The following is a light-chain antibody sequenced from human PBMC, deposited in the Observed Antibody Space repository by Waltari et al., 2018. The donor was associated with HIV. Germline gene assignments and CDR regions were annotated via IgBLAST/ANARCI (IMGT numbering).Light chain of an antibody. J-gene: IGLJ2*01. V-gene: IGLV3-21*04. CDR1: NIGSKS. CDR3: QVWDSSRDHPVV. Sequence: SYVLTQPPSVSVAPGKTARFTCGGNNIGSKSVHWYQQKPGQAPILVIDYDSDRPSGIPERFSGANSGNTATLTISRVEAGDEADYYCQVWDSSRDHPVVFGGGTKLTVL. CDR2: YDS.